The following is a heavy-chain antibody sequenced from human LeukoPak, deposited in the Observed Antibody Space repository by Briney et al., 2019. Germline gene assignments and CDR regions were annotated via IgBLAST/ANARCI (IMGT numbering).Heavy chain of an antibody. CDR2: IYTSGST. CDR3: AMASYCSGGSCYRRRDY. J-gene: IGHJ4*02. V-gene: IGHV4-4*07. CDR1: GGSISSYY. D-gene: IGHD2-15*01. Sequence: SETLSLTCTVSGGSISSYYWSWIRQPAGKGLEWIGRIYTSGSTNYNPSLKSRVTISVDTSKNQFSLKLSSVTAADTAVYYCAMASYCSGGSCYRRRDYWGQGTLGTVS.